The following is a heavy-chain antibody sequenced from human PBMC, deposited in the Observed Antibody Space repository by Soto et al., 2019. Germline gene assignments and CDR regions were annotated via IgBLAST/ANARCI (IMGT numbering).Heavy chain of an antibody. Sequence: QLQLQESGSGLVKPSQTLSLTCAVSGGSINSGGYSWSWIRQPPGKGLEWIGDIYLSGDTYHNPSLKSRVTISVDGSTNQLSLNLSSVTAADTAMYYCARVQGGRGSCYFGAFDIWGQGTVVTVSS. V-gene: IGHV4-30-2*01. CDR3: ARVQGGRGSCYFGAFDI. J-gene: IGHJ3*02. D-gene: IGHD2-15*01. CDR2: IYLSGDT. CDR1: GGSINSGGYS.